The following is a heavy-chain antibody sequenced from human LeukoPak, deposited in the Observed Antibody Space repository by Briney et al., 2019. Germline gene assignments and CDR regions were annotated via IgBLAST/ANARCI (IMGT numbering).Heavy chain of an antibody. CDR2: IIPILGIA. CDR1: GGTFSSYA. J-gene: IGHJ4*02. CDR3: ARGYSGYDNDY. D-gene: IGHD5-12*01. Sequence: ASVKVSCKASGGTFSSYAISWVRQAPGQGLEWMGRIIPILGIANYAQKFQGRVTITADKSTSTAYMELSSLRSEDTAVYYCARGYSGYDNDYWGQGTLVTVSS. V-gene: IGHV1-69*04.